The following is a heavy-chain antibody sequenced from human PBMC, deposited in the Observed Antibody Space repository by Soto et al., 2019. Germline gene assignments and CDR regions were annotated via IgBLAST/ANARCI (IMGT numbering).Heavy chain of an antibody. D-gene: IGHD2-2*01. J-gene: IGHJ6*02. CDR2: IYYSGST. CDR3: ASLIVPAAMTGYYYYGRAF. Sequence: SETLSLTCTVSGGSISSSSYYWGWIRQPPGKGLEWIGSIYYSGSTYYNPSLKSRVTISVDTSKNQFSLKLSSVTAAHTAVYYCASLIVPAAMTGYYYYGRAFGAQGTTVPVSS. CDR1: GGSISSSSYY. V-gene: IGHV4-39*01.